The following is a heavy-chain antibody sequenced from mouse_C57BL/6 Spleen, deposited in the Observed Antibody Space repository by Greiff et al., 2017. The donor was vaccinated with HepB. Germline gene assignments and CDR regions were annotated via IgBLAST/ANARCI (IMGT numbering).Heavy chain of an antibody. CDR2: IYPGDGDT. CDR3: AKAGIYYGNWDWYFDV. J-gene: IGHJ1*03. CDR1: GYAFSSSW. D-gene: IGHD2-1*01. V-gene: IGHV1-82*01. Sequence: QVQLQQSGPELVKPGASVKISCKASGYAFSSSWMNWVKQRPGKGLEWIGRIYPGDGDTNYNGKFKGKATLTVDKSSSTAYMQLSSLTSEDSAVYFCAKAGIYYGNWDWYFDVWGTGTTVTVSS.